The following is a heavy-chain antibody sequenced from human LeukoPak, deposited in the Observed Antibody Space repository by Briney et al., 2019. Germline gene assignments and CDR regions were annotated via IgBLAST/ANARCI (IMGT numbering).Heavy chain of an antibody. D-gene: IGHD3-10*01. CDR1: GYTFTSYD. J-gene: IGHJ5*02. CDR2: IIPIFGTA. Sequence: ASVKVSCKASGYTFTSYDINWVRQATGQGLEWMGGIIPIFGTANYAQKFQGRVTITADESTSTAYMELSSLRSDDTAVYYCARECILEHELPFGPLNWFDPWGQGTLVTVSS. CDR3: ARECILEHELPFGPLNWFDP. V-gene: IGHV1-69*13.